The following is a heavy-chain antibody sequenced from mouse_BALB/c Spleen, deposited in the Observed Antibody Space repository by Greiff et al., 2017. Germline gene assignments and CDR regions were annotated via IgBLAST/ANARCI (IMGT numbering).Heavy chain of an antibody. CDR2: INPSSGYT. CDR3: ASPYGNPYAMDY. Sequence: QVQLQQSGAELARPGASVKMSCKASGYTFTSYTMHWVKQRPGQGLEWIGYINPSSGYTNYNQKFKDKATLTADKSSSTAYMQLSSLTSEDSAVYYCASPYGNPYAMDYWGQGTSVTVSS. V-gene: IGHV1-4*01. CDR1: GYTFTSYT. J-gene: IGHJ4*01. D-gene: IGHD2-10*02.